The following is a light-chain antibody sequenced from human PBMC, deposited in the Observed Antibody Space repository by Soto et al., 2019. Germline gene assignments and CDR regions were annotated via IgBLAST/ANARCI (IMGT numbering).Light chain of an antibody. Sequence: DIPLTQSPSTLSASVGDRVIITCRASQTIGTWLAWYQERPGKATRLLIYKASTLERGVPSRFSGSGSGTEFTLTISNLQPDDFATYYCHLYNTYSPTLGQGTKLEI. CDR1: QTIGTW. CDR3: HLYNTYSPT. CDR2: KAS. V-gene: IGKV1-5*03. J-gene: IGKJ2*01.